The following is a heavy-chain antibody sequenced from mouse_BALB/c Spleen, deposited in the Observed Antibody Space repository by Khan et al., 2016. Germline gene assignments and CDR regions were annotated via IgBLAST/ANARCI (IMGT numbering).Heavy chain of an antibody. V-gene: IGHV4-1*02. Sequence: EVKLLESGGGLVQPGGSLKLSCAASGFDFSRYWMSWVRQAPGKGPEWIGEINPDSSTINYTPSLKDKFIISRDNAKNTLYLQMSKVRSEDTALYYCAGLHYYGWFAYWGRGTLVTVSA. CDR3: AGLHYYGWFAY. CDR1: GFDFSRYW. CDR2: INPDSSTI. J-gene: IGHJ3*01. D-gene: IGHD1-2*01.